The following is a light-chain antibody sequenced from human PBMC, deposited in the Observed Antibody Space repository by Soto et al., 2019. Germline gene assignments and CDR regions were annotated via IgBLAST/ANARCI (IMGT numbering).Light chain of an antibody. Sequence: EIWITHFAATLSFSPWEISTLSCMSSQSVSINLAWYQQKPGQAPRLLIYGASSRATGIPDRFSGSGSGTDFTLTISRLEPEDFAVYYCQQYGSSAPITFGQGTRLEI. J-gene: IGKJ5*01. CDR2: GAS. CDR1: QSVSIN. CDR3: QQYGSSAPIT. V-gene: IGKV3-20*01.